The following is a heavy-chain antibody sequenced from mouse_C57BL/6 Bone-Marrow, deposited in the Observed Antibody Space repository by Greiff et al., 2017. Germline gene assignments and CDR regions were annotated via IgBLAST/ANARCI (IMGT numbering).Heavy chain of an antibody. D-gene: IGHD1-1*01. Sequence: QVQLKQSGPELVKPGASVKLSCKASGYTFTSYDINWVKQRPGQGLEWIGWIYPRDGSTKYNEKFKGKATLTVDTSSSTAYMAPHSLTSEDSAVYFCARLEFDGSSGDWYFDVWGTGTTVTVSS. CDR2: IYPRDGST. CDR3: ARLEFDGSSGDWYFDV. J-gene: IGHJ1*03. V-gene: IGHV1-85*01. CDR1: GYTFTSYD.